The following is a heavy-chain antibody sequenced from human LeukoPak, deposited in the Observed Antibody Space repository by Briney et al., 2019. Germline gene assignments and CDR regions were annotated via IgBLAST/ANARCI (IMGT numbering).Heavy chain of an antibody. CDR3: ARDFHIVVVPITYYMDV. CDR1: GFTFSSYA. J-gene: IGHJ6*03. Sequence: GGSLRLSCAASGFTFSSYALHWVRQAPGKGLEWVAVISYDGSNKYYADSVKGRFTISRDNSKNTLYLQMNSLRAEDTAVYYCARDFHIVVVPITYYMDVWGKGTTVTVSS. CDR2: ISYDGSNK. V-gene: IGHV3-30-3*01. D-gene: IGHD2-2*01.